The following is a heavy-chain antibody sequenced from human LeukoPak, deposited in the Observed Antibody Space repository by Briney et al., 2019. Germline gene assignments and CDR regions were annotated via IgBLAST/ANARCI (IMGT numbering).Heavy chain of an antibody. Sequence: GGSLRLSCAASGFNFDDYGFSWVRQAPGEGLQWVSGINWNGYSTGYADSVKGRFSISRDNAKSSLYLQMNSLRAEDTALYYCARAPNIGSYWPLDYWGQGTLVTVSS. D-gene: IGHD1-26*01. CDR1: GFNFDDYG. CDR3: ARAPNIGSYWPLDY. V-gene: IGHV3-20*04. J-gene: IGHJ4*02. CDR2: INWNGYST.